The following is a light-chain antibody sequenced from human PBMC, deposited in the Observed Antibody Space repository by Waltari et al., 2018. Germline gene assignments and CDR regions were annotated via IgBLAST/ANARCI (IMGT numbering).Light chain of an antibody. CDR3: QQYGRSPPGGSLT. Sequence: EIVLTQSPGTLYLSPGERASLSCRASQSLSNNYLAWYQQKPGQAPRLLIYHTSSRGTGIPDRFSGSGSGTDFTLTISRLEPEDFAVYYCQQYGRSPPGGSLTFGGGTKVAIK. CDR1: QSLSNNY. CDR2: HTS. V-gene: IGKV3-20*01. J-gene: IGKJ4*01.